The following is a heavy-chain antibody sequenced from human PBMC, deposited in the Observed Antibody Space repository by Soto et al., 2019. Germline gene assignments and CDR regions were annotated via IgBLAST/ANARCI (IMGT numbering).Heavy chain of an antibody. CDR3: AHSVWVPMTTVTTDYYYGMDV. D-gene: IGHD4-4*01. Sequence: QITLKESGPTLVKPTQTLTLTCTFSGFSLSTSGVGVGWIRQPPGKALEWLALIYWDDDKRYSPSLKSRLTITKDTSKNQVVLTMTNMDPVDTATYYCAHSVWVPMTTVTTDYYYGMDVWGQGTTVTVSS. CDR1: GFSLSTSGVG. CDR2: IYWDDDK. J-gene: IGHJ6*02. V-gene: IGHV2-5*02.